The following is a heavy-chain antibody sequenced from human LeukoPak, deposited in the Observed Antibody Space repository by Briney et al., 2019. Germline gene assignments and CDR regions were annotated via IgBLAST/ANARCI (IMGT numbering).Heavy chain of an antibody. D-gene: IGHD3-10*01. J-gene: IGHJ4*02. V-gene: IGHV4-59*10. CDR3: ARMVRGVKYYFDY. CDR1: GGSFSGYY. CDR2: IYTGGST. Sequence: SETLSLTCAVYGGSFSGYYWSWIRQPAGKELEWIGRIYTGGSTNYNPSLKSRVTVSVDTSKNQFSLMLSSVTAADTAVYYCARMVRGVKYYFDYWGQGTLVTVSS.